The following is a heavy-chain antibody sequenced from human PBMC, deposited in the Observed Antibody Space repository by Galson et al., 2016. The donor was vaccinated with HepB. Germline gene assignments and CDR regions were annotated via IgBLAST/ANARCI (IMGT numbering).Heavy chain of an antibody. CDR3: VKDIYMGRRCTTTSCSDD. J-gene: IGHJ4*02. D-gene: IGHD2-2*01. CDR2: ISWSSKTI. Sequence: SLRLSCAASGFTFDDLAMHWVRQPPGKGLEWVSGISWSSKTIKYADSVKGRFTISRDNAKNSLSLQMNSLRPEDTAIYYCVKDIYMGRRCTTTSCSDDWGPGTGVAVSS. V-gene: IGHV3-9*01. CDR1: GFTFDDLA.